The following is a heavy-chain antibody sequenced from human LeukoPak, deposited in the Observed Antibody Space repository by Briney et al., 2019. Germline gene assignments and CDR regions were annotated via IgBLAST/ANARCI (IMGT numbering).Heavy chain of an antibody. J-gene: IGHJ4*02. V-gene: IGHV4-61*01. CDR2: IYYSGST. CDR3: ARGGRGDY. Sequence: PSQTLSLTCTVSGGSVSSGSYYWSWIRQPPGKGLEWIGYIYYSGSTNYNPSLKSRVTISVDTSKNQFSLKLSSVTAADTAVYYCARGGRGDYWGQGTLVTVSS. CDR1: GGSVSSGSYY.